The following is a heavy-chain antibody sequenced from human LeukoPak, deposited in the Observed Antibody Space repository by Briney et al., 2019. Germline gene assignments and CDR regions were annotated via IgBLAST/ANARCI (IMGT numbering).Heavy chain of an antibody. CDR1: GFTFSSYA. Sequence: GGSLRLSCAASGFTFSSYAMSWVRQAPGEGLEWVSAISGSGGSTYYADSVKGRFTISRDNSKNTLYLQMNSLRAEDTAVYYCAKDSFYGDYVGNYWGQGTLVTVSS. D-gene: IGHD4-17*01. CDR3: AKDSFYGDYVGNY. CDR2: ISGSGGST. J-gene: IGHJ4*02. V-gene: IGHV3-23*01.